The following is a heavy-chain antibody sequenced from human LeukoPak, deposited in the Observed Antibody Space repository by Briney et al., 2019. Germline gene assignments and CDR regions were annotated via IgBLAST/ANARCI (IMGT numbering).Heavy chain of an antibody. CDR2: IKQDGSEK. J-gene: IGHJ4*02. CDR1: GFTFSSYW. D-gene: IGHD6-13*01. CDR3: AKVRGSSWPLG. V-gene: IGHV3-7*03. Sequence: GGSLRLSCAASGFTFSSYWMSWVRQAPGKGLEWVANIKQDGSEKYYVDSVKGRFTISRDNAKNSLYLQMNSLRAEDTAVYYCAKVRGSSWPLGWGQGTLVTVSS.